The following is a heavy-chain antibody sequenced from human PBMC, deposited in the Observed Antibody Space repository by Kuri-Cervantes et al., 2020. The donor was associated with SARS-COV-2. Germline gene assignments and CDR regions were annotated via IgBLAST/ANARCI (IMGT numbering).Heavy chain of an antibody. J-gene: IGHJ4*02. CDR2: IYTSGST. CDR1: GGSISSTSYY. V-gene: IGHV4-61*02. D-gene: IGHD5-18*01. CDR3: ARRLRGYSYGYGVYYFDY. Sequence: SETLSLTCTVSGGSISSTSYYWSWIRQPAGKGLEWIGRIYTSGSTNYNPSLKSRVTISVDTSKNQFSLKLSSVTAADTAVYYCARRLRGYSYGYGVYYFDYWGQGTLVTVSS.